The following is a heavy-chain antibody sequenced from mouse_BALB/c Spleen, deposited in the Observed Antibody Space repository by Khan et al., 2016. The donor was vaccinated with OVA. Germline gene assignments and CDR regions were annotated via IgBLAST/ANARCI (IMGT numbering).Heavy chain of an antibody. D-gene: IGHD1-1*01. CDR3: ARLAYYDSSEGFAY. Sequence: EVELVESGGDLVEPGGSLKLSCAASGFTFSTYGMSWVRQTPDKRLEWVATIRTGGHYTYYPDSVRGRFTISRDNAKNTLYLQMTSLKSEDTAIFYCARLAYYDSSEGFAYWGQGTLVTVSA. J-gene: IGHJ3*01. CDR1: GFTFSTYG. CDR2: IRTGGHYT. V-gene: IGHV5-6*01.